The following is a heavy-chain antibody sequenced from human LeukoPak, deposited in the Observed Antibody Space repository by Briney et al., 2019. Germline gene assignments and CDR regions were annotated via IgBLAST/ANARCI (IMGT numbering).Heavy chain of an antibody. V-gene: IGHV3-30*03. J-gene: IGHJ5*02. CDR3: ARDKRGDGYNYGWFDP. Sequence: GGSLRLSCAASGFTFNSFGMHWVRQAPGKGLEWVAVVSYDGSNKYYADSVKGRFTISRDNSKNTLYLQMNSLRAEDTAVYYCARDKRGDGYNYGWFDPWGQGTLVTVSS. CDR2: VSYDGSNK. D-gene: IGHD5-24*01. CDR1: GFTFNSFG.